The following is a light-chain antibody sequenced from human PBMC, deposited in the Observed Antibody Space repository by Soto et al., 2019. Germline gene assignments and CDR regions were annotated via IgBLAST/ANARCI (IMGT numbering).Light chain of an antibody. V-gene: IGKV1-39*01. CDR2: AAS. CDR1: QSISSY. Sequence: DIQMTQSPSSLSASVGDRVTITCRASQSISSYLNWYQQKPGKAPKLLIYAASSLPSGVPSRFRGSGSGTDFILTISSLQPEDFATYYCQQSYSTPPWTFGQGTKVEIK. CDR3: QQSYSTPPWT. J-gene: IGKJ1*01.